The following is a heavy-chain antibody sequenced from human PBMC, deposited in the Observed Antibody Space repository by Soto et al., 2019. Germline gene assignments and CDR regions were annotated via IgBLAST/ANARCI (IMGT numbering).Heavy chain of an antibody. Sequence: QVQLVESGGGVVQPGRSLRLSCAASGFTFSSYGMHWVRQAPGKGLEWVAVISYDGSNKYYADSVKGRFTISRDNSKNTLHLPMNSLGAEETGVYYWSKDVGSGGYGSGSDQIAHYYYYGMDVWGQGTTVTVSS. D-gene: IGHD3-10*01. CDR1: GFTFSSYG. J-gene: IGHJ6*02. CDR2: ISYDGSNK. V-gene: IGHV3-30*18. CDR3: SKDVGSGGYGSGSDQIAHYYYYGMDV.